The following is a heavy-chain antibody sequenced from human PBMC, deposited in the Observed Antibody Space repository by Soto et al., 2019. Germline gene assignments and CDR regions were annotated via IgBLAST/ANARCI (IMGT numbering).Heavy chain of an antibody. Sequence: LRLSCAASGFSFSSYGMEWVRLAPGKGLEWVAATTYDGGIKHYVDSVKGRFTISRDNSKNTLYLQMNSLSAEDTALYYCARESEDLTSNFDYWGQGTLVTVSS. V-gene: IGHV3-30*03. CDR3: ARESEDLTSNFDY. J-gene: IGHJ4*02. CDR1: GFSFSSYG. CDR2: TTYDGGIK.